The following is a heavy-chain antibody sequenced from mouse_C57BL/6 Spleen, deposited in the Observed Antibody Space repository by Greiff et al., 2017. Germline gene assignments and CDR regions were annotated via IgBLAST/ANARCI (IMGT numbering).Heavy chain of an antibody. D-gene: IGHD1-1*01. Sequence: VKLVESGAELVKPGASVKMSCKASGYTFTTYPIEWMKQNHGKSLEWIGNFHPYNDDTKYNEKFKGKATLTVEKSSSTVYLELSRLTSDDSAVYYCARRFYYGSSYGWYFDVWGTGTTVTVSS. CDR1: GYTFTTYP. V-gene: IGHV1-47*01. CDR2: FHPYNDDT. J-gene: IGHJ1*03. CDR3: ARRFYYGSSYGWYFDV.